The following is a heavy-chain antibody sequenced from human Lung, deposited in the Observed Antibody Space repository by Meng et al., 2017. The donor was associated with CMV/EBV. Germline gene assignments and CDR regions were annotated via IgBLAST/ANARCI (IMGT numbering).Heavy chain of an antibody. V-gene: IGHV3-21*06. J-gene: IGHJ5*02. CDR2: FSSMSTSM. Sequence: GEXXKISCAASRIPFSAYTMNWVRQAPGKGLEWVSSFSSMSTSMSYADSVRGRFIVSRDNANNSLYLQMTGLRAEDTAVYYCALVPAATSFVDSWGPGT. CDR3: ALVPAATSFVDS. CDR1: RIPFSAYT. D-gene: IGHD2-2*01.